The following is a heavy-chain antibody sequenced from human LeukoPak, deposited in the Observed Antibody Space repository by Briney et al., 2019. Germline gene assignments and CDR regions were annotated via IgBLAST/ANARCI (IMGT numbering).Heavy chain of an antibody. CDR3: AKDLRWDHPGLDP. CDR1: GCSFTSYY. CDR2: INPGGGST. Sequence: WDSVKVSCTASGCSFTSYYIHWVRQAPGQGLESMGIINPGGGSTSYAQKFQDRVTMTRDTSTSTVYMELNSLRSEDTAVYYCAKDLRWDHPGLDPWGQGTLVTVSS. D-gene: IGHD4-23*01. V-gene: IGHV1-46*01. J-gene: IGHJ5*02.